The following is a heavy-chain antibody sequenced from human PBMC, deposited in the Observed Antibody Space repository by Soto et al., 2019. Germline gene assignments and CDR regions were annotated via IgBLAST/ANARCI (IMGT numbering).Heavy chain of an antibody. J-gene: IGHJ6*02. Sequence: GGSLRLSCAASRLTFSSYSMNWARQAPGKGLEWVSYISSSSSTIYYADSVKGRFTISRDNAKNSLYLQMNSLRDEDTAVYYCARDLDDCQYYYGMDVWDQGTLLSLSS. CDR2: ISSSSSTI. V-gene: IGHV3-48*02. D-gene: IGHD2-21*02. CDR3: ARDLDDCQYYYGMDV. CDR1: RLTFSSYS.